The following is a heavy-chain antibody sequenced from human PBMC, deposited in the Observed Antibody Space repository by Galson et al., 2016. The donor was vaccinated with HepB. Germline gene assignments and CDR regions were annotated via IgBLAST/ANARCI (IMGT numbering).Heavy chain of an antibody. D-gene: IGHD2-21*01. J-gene: IGHJ3*02. Sequence: SLRLSCAASGFTLSDYYMSWIRQAPGKGLEWVSYISSGGTTIYYADSVKGRFTISRDNAKNSLYLQMNSLRAEDTAVYYCARDDWGGAFDIWGQGTMVTVSS. V-gene: IGHV3-11*04. CDR1: GFTLSDYY. CDR2: ISSGGTTI. CDR3: ARDDWGGAFDI.